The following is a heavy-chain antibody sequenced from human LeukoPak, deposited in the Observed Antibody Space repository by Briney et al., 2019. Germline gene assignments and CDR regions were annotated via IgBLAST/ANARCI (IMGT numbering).Heavy chain of an antibody. V-gene: IGHV3-21*01. CDR2: ISSSSSYI. J-gene: IGHJ6*03. CDR3: ARSELGYNYYYMDV. CDR1: GFTFSSYA. D-gene: IGHD3-10*01. Sequence: PGGSLRLSCAASGFTFSSYAMHWVRQAPGKGLEWVSSISSSSSYIYYADSVKGRFTISRDNAKKSLYLQMNSLRVEDTAVYYCARSELGYNYYYMDVWGKGTTVTISS.